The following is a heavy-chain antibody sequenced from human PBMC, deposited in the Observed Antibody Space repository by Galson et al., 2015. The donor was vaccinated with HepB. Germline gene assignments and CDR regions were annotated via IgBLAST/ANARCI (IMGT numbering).Heavy chain of an antibody. Sequence: SVKVSCKASGFSFTSYYMHWVRQAPGQGLEWMGWINPNSGGTNYAQKFQGRVTMTRDTSISTAYMELSRLRSDDTAMYYCAREGDSWFDPWGQGTLVTVSS. CDR1: GFSFTSYY. J-gene: IGHJ5*02. CDR3: AREGDSWFDP. CDR2: INPNSGGT. V-gene: IGHV1-2*02. D-gene: IGHD3-16*01.